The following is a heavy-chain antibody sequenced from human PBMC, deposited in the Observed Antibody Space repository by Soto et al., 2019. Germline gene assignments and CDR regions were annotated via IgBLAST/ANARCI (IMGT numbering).Heavy chain of an antibody. Sequence: PGWSLRLSCASSVFTFIIHEMNWVRQAPGKGLEWVSYISSIGVATYYADSVKGRFTISRDNAKNSLYLQMNSLRAEDTAVYYCAREGRVGGIGYWGQGTPVTVYS. D-gene: IGHD6-19*01. CDR1: VFTFIIHE. V-gene: IGHV3-48*03. J-gene: IGHJ4*02. CDR2: ISSIGVAT. CDR3: AREGRVGGIGY.